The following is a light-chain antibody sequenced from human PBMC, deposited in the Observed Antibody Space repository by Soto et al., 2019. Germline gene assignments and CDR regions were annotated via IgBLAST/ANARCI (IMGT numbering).Light chain of an antibody. V-gene: IGKV3-20*01. CDR3: QQYGSSPSWT. Sequence: EIVLTQSPGTLSLSPGERATLSCRASQSISSSYLAWYHQKPGQAPRLLIYGASSRATGIPDRFSCSGSGTDLTLTISRLEPEDFAVYYSQQYGSSPSWTFG. CDR1: QSISSSY. CDR2: GAS. J-gene: IGKJ1*01.